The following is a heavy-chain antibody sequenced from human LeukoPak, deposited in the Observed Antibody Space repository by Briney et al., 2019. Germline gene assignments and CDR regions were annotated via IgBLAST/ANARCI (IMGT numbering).Heavy chain of an antibody. CDR2: TSSSDAGT. Sequence: GGSLRLSCAASGFTLSTYAMSWVRQTPGKGLEWVAATSSSDAGTYHADSVRGRFTISRDNSKNALYLQMNSLRAEDAAVYFCAKAPVTSCRGAYCYPFDSWGQGTLVTVSS. CDR3: AKAPVTSCRGAYCYPFDS. J-gene: IGHJ4*02. CDR1: GFTLSTYA. D-gene: IGHD2-21*01. V-gene: IGHV3-23*01.